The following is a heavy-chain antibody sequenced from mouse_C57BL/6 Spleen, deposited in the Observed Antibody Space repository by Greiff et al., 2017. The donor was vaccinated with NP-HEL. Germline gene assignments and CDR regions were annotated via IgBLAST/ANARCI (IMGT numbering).Heavy chain of an antibody. CDR2: IWSGGST. Sequence: VQLQQSGPGLVQPSQSLSITCTVSGFSLTSYGVHWVRQSPGKGLEWLGVIWSGGSTDYNAAFISRLSISKDNSKSQVFFKMNSLQADDTAIYYCARTPTTVVAKDAMDYWGQGTSVTVSS. V-gene: IGHV2-2*01. D-gene: IGHD1-1*01. J-gene: IGHJ4*01. CDR1: GFSLTSYG. CDR3: ARTPTTVVAKDAMDY.